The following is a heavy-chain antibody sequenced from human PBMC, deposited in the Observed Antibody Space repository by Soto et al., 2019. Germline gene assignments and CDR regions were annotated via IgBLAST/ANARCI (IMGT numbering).Heavy chain of an antibody. CDR1: GFTFSNFA. V-gene: IGHV3-23*01. J-gene: IGHJ6*03. D-gene: IGHD3-16*01. CDR3: GKGSDYVLKGTPFSKVQYYYYYMDG. Sequence: EVQLLESGGALVQSGGSLRLSCAASGFTFSNFAMSWVRQAPGKGLEWVSGMSGSGDNKDHADSVKGRFTISRDNSKNTLYQQMNSLRDEDTAVYYCGKGSDYVLKGTPFSKVQYYYYYMDGWGKVTTVTVSS. CDR2: MSGSGDNK.